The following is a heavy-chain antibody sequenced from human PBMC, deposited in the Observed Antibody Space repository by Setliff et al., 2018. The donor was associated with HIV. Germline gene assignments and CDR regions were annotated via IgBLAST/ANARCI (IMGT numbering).Heavy chain of an antibody. V-gene: IGHV4-61*01. D-gene: IGHD7-27*01. Sequence: SETLSLTCTVSGGSISSSSYYWGWIRQPPGKGLEWIGYISYSGSTNYNPSLKSRLTISLDTSKNQFSLKLNSVTAADTAVYYCARDGGSSTWGSGAFDVWGQGTVVTVSS. CDR1: GGSISSSSYY. CDR2: ISYSGST. CDR3: ARDGGSSTWGSGAFDV. J-gene: IGHJ3*01.